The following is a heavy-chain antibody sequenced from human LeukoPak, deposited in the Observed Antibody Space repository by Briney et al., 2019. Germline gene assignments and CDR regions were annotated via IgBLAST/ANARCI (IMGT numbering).Heavy chain of an antibody. CDR1: GFTFSSYS. D-gene: IGHD3-22*01. Sequence: GGSLRLSSAASGFTFSSYSMNWVRQAPGKGLEWVSSISSSSSYIYYADSVKGRFTISRDNAKNSLYLQMNSLRAEDTAVYYCARIPWGDYYDSSGPWGQGTLVTVSS. CDR2: ISSSSSYI. CDR3: ARIPWGDYYDSSGP. J-gene: IGHJ4*02. V-gene: IGHV3-21*01.